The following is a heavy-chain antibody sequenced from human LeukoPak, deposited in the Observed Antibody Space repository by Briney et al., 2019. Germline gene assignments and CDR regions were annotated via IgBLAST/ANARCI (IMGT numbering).Heavy chain of an antibody. V-gene: IGHV4-30-2*01. J-gene: IGHJ3*02. CDR3: ARMIKDGYNGGCAFDI. CDR1: GGSISSGGYS. D-gene: IGHD5-12*01. Sequence: PSETLSLTCAVSGGSISSGGYSWSWIRQPPGKGLEWIGYIYHSGSTYYNPSLKSRVTISVDRSKNQFSLKLSSVTAADTAVYYCARMIKDGYNGGCAFDIWGQGTMVTVSS. CDR2: IYHSGST.